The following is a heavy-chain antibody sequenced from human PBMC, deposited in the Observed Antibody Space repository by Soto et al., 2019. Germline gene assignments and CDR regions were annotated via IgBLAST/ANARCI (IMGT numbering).Heavy chain of an antibody. CDR1: GFTFSSYA. V-gene: IGHV3-23*01. D-gene: IGHD4-17*01. CDR3: AKHTYGDYAFDI. Sequence: GGSLRLSCAASGFTFSSYAMSWVRQAPGKGLEWVSAISGSCGSTYYADSVKGRFTISRDNSKNTLYLQMNSLRAEDTAVYYCAKHTYGDYAFDIWGQGTMVTVSS. J-gene: IGHJ3*02. CDR2: ISGSCGST.